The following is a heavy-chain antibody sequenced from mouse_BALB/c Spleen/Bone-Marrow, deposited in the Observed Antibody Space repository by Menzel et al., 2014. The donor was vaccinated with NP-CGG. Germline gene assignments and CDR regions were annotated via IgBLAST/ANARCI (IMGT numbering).Heavy chain of an antibody. V-gene: IGHV5-6-5*01. CDR1: GFTFSSCA. Sequence: EVMLVESGGGLVEPGGSLKLSCAASGFTFSSCALSWVRRTPEKRLEWVASISSGGTTYYQDSVKGRFTISRDNARNILYLQMSSLGSEDTAIFYCAAITTVAYWGQGTILTVTS. CDR3: AAITTVAY. CDR2: ISSGGTT. J-gene: IGHJ2*01. D-gene: IGHD1-1*01.